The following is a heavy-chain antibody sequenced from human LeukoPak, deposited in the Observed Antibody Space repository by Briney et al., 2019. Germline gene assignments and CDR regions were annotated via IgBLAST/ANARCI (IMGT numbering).Heavy chain of an antibody. CDR3: TRAQTPYY. CDR2: IASETYGGTA. V-gene: IGHV3-49*04. J-gene: IGHJ4*02. CDR1: GFTFINAW. Sequence: GGSLRLSCAASGFTFINAWMNWVRQAPGKGLEWVGFIASETYGGTAEYAASVKGRFTISRDDSKSIAYLQMNSLKTEDTAVYYCTRAQTPYYWGQGTLVTVSS.